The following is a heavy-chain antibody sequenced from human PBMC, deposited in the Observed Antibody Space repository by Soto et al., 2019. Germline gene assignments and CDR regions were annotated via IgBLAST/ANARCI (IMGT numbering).Heavy chain of an antibody. D-gene: IGHD5-12*01. J-gene: IGHJ4*02. V-gene: IGHV3-7*01. CDR1: GFTFSSYW. CDR2: IKQDGSEK. CDR3: ARELHSGYDQPFDY. Sequence: GGSLRLSCAASGFTFSSYWMSWVRQAPGKGLEWVANIKQDGSEKYYVDSVKGRFTISRDNAKNSLYLQMNSLTAEDTAVYYCARELHSGYDQPFDYWGQGTLVTVSS.